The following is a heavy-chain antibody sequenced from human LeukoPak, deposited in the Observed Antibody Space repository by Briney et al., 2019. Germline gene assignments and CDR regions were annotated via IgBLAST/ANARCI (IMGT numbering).Heavy chain of an antibody. D-gene: IGHD6-19*01. CDR3: ARAYSGWYKVPYY. J-gene: IGHJ4*02. V-gene: IGHV1-46*03. CDR2: INPSGGSP. Sequence: GASVKVSCKSSVYTFTIYYMHWVRQAPGQGLGWMGIINPSGGSPSYAPKLQGRVTMTRDTSTSTVYMELSSLRSEDTAVYYCARAYSGWYKVPYYWGQGTLVTVSS. CDR1: VYTFTIYY.